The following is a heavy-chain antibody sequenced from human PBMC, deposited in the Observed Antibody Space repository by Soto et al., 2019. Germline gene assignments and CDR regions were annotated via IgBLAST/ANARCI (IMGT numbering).Heavy chain of an antibody. CDR1: DGSVNSGNYY. CDR3: ARGEKRLPSYGGDFVY. J-gene: IGHJ4*02. D-gene: IGHD3-16*01. Sequence: SETLSLTGSVCDGSVNSGNYYWSWIRQPPGKGLQWIGHIYYSGTTDYNPSLKSRVTISVDTSKNQFSLKVTSVTAADTAVYFCARGEKRLPSYGGDFVYFRQRILVAV. V-gene: IGHV4-61*01. CDR2: IYYSGTT.